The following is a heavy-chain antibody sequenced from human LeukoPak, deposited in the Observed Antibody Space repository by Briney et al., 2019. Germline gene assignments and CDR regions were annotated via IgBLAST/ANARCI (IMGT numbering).Heavy chain of an antibody. J-gene: IGHJ4*02. D-gene: IGHD3-16*01. Sequence: SETLSLTCTVSGDSFTRSDYYWGWVRQPPGKRLEWIGNIFYSGNTYYNPSLKSRVTMSLDTSKNQFSLKLSSVTAADTAVYYCARGYGTGPTPPRFDYWGQGTLIAVSS. CDR1: GDSFTRSDYY. V-gene: IGHV4-39*07. CDR2: IFYSGNT. CDR3: ARGYGTGPTPPRFDY.